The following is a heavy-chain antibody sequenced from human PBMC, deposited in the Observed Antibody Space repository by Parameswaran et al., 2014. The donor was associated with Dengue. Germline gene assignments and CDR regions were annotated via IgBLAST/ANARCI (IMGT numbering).Heavy chain of an antibody. CDR2: LYSGDNT. D-gene: IGHD1-26*01. Sequence: RWIRQPPGKGLEWVSGLYSGDNTYYADSVKGRFTISRANSKNTVYLQMNSLRAEDTAVYHCAREVGRGQSLYFDYWGQGTLVTVSS. J-gene: IGHJ4*02. V-gene: IGHV3-53*05. CDR3: AREVGRGQSLYFDY.